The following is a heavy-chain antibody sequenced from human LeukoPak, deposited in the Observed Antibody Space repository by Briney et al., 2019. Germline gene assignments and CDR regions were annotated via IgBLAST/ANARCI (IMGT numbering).Heavy chain of an antibody. CDR1: GDSVSSNSAA. D-gene: IGHD1-26*01. CDR2: TYYRSKWYN. CDR3: ARETGIRRSGSYQGWFDP. J-gene: IGHJ5*02. Sequence: SQTLSLTCAISGDSVSSNSAAWNWLRQSPSRGLEWLGRTYYRSKWYNDYAVSVKSRITINPDTSKNQFSLQLNSVTPEDTAVYYCARETGIRRSGSYQGWFDPWGQGTLVTVSS. V-gene: IGHV6-1*01.